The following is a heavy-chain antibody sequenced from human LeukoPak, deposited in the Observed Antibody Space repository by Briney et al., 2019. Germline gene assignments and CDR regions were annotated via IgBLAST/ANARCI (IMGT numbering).Heavy chain of an antibody. CDR3: AKDMDHTGWYFQH. CDR1: GFTFDDYA. V-gene: IGHV3-9*01. J-gene: IGHJ1*01. Sequence: GGSLRLSCAASGFTFDDYAMHWVRQAPGKGLEWVSRISWNSGSIGYADSVKGRFTISRDNAKNSLYLQTNSLRAEDTALYYCAKDMDHTGWYFQHWGQGTLVTVSS. CDR2: ISWNSGSI. D-gene: IGHD5-18*01.